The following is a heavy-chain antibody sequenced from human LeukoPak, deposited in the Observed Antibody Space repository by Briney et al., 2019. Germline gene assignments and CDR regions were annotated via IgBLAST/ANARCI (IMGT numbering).Heavy chain of an antibody. Sequence: PSETLSLTCTVTVSSISSYYRSWIREPPGKGLEWIGYIYYSGSTNYNPSLKSRVTISVDMSKNQFSLKLSSVTAADTAVYYCARGPPAKPGTGYYYGMDVWGQGTTVTVSS. J-gene: IGHJ6*02. CDR3: ARGPPAKPGTGYYYGMDV. V-gene: IGHV4-59*12. D-gene: IGHD2-2*01. CDR1: VSSISSYY. CDR2: IYYSGST.